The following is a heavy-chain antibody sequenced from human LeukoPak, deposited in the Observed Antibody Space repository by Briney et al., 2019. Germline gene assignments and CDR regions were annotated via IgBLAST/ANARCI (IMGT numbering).Heavy chain of an antibody. CDR2: ISAYNGNT. CDR1: GYTFTSYG. V-gene: IGHV1-18*01. J-gene: IGHJ4*02. D-gene: IGHD3-22*01. Sequence: ASVKVSCKASGYTFTSYGISWVRQAPGQGLEWMGWISAYNGNTNYAQKLQGRVTMTTDTSTSTAYMELRSLRSDDTAVYYCARISRYYYDSSGYQNFDYWGQGTLVTVSS. CDR3: ARISRYYYDSSGYQNFDY.